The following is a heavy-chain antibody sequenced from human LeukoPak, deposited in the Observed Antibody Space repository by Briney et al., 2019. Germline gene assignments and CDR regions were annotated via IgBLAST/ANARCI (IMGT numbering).Heavy chain of an antibody. J-gene: IGHJ6*02. CDR1: GYSFTNYW. V-gene: IGHV5-51*01. Sequence: GESLKISCKGSGYSFTNYWIGWVRQVPGKGLELMGIIYPGDSDTRYSPSFQGQVTISADKSISTAYLQWSSLKASDTAMYYCARLPDCSGGNCYYSYGMDVWGQGTTVTVSS. D-gene: IGHD2-15*01. CDR2: IYPGDSDT. CDR3: ARLPDCSGGNCYYSYGMDV.